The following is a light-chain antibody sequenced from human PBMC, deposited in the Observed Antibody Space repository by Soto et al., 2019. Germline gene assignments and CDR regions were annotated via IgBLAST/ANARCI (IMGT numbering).Light chain of an antibody. CDR1: SSDVGGYNY. Sequence: QSALTQPASVSGSPGQSITISCTGTSSDVGGYNYVSWYQQYPGKAPKLMIYDVSKRPSGVSNRFSGSKSGTTASLTISGLQAEDEADYYCSSYTSSSTSVVFGGGTQLTVL. CDR3: SSYTSSSTSVV. V-gene: IGLV2-14*01. J-gene: IGLJ2*01. CDR2: DVS.